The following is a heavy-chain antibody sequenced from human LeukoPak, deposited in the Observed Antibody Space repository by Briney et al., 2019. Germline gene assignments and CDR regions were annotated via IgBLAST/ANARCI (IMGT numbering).Heavy chain of an antibody. CDR3: ARVQGY. CDR1: GGSFSGYY. CDR2: INHSGSI. V-gene: IGHV4-34*01. J-gene: IGHJ4*02. Sequence: SETLSLTCAVSGGSFSGYYWSWIRQPPGKGLEWIGEINHSGSINYNPSLKSRVTISVDASKNQFSLRLTSVTAADTAVYYCARVQGYWGQGTLVTVSS.